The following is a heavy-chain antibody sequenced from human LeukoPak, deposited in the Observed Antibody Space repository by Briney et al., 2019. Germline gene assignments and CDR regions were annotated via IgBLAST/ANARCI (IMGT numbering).Heavy chain of an antibody. D-gene: IGHD4-23*01. J-gene: IGHJ4*02. CDR2: IKKDGSEK. CDR1: GFTFSSYW. Sequence: GSLRLSCAASGFTFSSYWMSWVRQAPGKGLEWVANIKKDGSEKYYVDSVKGRFTISRDNAKKSLYLQMNSLRAEDTAVYYCAKSGGRFDYWGQGTLVTVSS. CDR3: AKSGGRFDY. V-gene: IGHV3-7*03.